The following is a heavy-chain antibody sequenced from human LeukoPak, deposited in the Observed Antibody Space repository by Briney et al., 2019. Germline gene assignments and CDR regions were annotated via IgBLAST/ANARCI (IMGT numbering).Heavy chain of an antibody. J-gene: IGHJ6*03. Sequence: SETLSLTCTVSGGSISSYYWSWIRQPAGKGLEWIGRIYTSGSTNYNPSLKSRVTMSVDTSKNQFSLKLSSVTAADTAVYYCARVISCRYYYDSSAAYYMDVWGKGTTVTVYS. CDR3: ARVISCRYYYDSSAAYYMDV. D-gene: IGHD3-22*01. V-gene: IGHV4-4*07. CDR1: GGSISSYY. CDR2: IYTSGST.